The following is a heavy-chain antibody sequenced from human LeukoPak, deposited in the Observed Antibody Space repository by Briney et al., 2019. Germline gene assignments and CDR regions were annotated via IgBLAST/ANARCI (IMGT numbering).Heavy chain of an antibody. CDR1: GFTFSSYG. J-gene: IGHJ6*04. CDR3: AKDEHGQLERRGGMDV. CDR2: ISYDGSNK. D-gene: IGHD1-1*01. Sequence: GGSLRLSCAASGFTFSSYGMPWVRQAPGKGLEWVAVISYDGSNKYYADSVKGRFTISRDNSKNTLYLQMNSSRAEDTAVYYRAKDEHGQLERRGGMDVWGKGTTVTVSS. V-gene: IGHV3-30*18.